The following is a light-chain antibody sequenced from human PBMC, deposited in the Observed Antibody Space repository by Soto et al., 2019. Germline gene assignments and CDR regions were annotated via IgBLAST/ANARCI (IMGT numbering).Light chain of an antibody. Sequence: DIQMTQSPSSLSASVGDRVTITCRASQSISSYLNWYQQKPGKAPKLLIYAASSLQSGVPSRFSGSGSGTDFTLTISSLQLEDFATYYCQQSYSTLWTFGQGTKV. V-gene: IGKV1-39*01. J-gene: IGKJ1*01. CDR3: QQSYSTLWT. CDR1: QSISSY. CDR2: AAS.